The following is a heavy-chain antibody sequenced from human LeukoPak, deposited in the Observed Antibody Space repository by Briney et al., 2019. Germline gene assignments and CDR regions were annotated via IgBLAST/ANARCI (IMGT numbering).Heavy chain of an antibody. CDR1: GYTFTSYG. CDR3: ARVVAVGATDRHCDY. Sequence: GASVKVSCKASGYTFTSYGISWVRQAPGQGLEWMGWISAYNGNTNYAQKLQGRVTMTTDTSTSTAYMELRSLRSDDTAVYYCARVVAVGATDRHCDYWGQGTLVTVSS. V-gene: IGHV1-18*01. D-gene: IGHD1-26*01. CDR2: ISAYNGNT. J-gene: IGHJ4*02.